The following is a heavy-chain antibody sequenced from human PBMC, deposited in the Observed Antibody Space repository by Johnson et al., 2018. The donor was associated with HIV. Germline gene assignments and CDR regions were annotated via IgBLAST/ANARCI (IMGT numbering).Heavy chain of an antibody. CDR2: ISSSGSSR. CDR1: GFTFSDYY. D-gene: IGHD3-22*01. CDR3: ARVLSITMIGVVTRTDVFDI. J-gene: IGHJ3*02. V-gene: IGHV3-11*01. Sequence: QVQLVESGGGLVQPGGSLRLSCAASGFTFSDYYMSWIRQAPGKGLEWVSYISSSGSSRYYADSVKGRFTISRDNAKNSLYLPMNSLRSEDTALYYWARVLSITMIGVVTRTDVFDIWGQGTMVTCSS.